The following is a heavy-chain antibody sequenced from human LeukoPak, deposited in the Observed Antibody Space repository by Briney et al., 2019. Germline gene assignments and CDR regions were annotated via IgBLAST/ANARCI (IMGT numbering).Heavy chain of an antibody. CDR3: AKDPYYDFWSGAIDY. CDR2: INGSGGST. D-gene: IGHD3-3*01. V-gene: IGHV3-23*01. Sequence: GGSLRLSCAASGFTFSSYAMSWVRQAPGKGLEWVSAINGSGGSTYYADSVKGRFTISRDNSKNTLYLQMNSLRAEDTAVYYCAKDPYYDFWSGAIDYWGQGTLVTVSS. CDR1: GFTFSSYA. J-gene: IGHJ4*02.